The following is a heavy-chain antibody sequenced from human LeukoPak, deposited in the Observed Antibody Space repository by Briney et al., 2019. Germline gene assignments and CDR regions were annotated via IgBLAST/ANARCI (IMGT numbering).Heavy chain of an antibody. D-gene: IGHD2-15*01. CDR3: AKDYSALYYYYYMDV. V-gene: IGHV3-23*01. Sequence: PGGTLRLSCAASGFTFSSYGMSWVRQAPGKGLEWVSAISGSGGSTYYADSVNGRFTISRDNSKNTLYLQINSLRAEDTAVYYCAKDYSALYYYYYMDVWGKGTTVTISS. J-gene: IGHJ6*03. CDR2: ISGSGGST. CDR1: GFTFSSYG.